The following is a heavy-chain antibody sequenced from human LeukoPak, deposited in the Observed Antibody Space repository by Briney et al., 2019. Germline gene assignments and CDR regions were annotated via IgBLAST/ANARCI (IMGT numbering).Heavy chain of an antibody. D-gene: IGHD2-15*01. V-gene: IGHV3-23*01. CDR3: ARDIELIC. J-gene: IGHJ4*02. Sequence: GGSLRLSCEASGFTFSDSAMSWVRQASGRGLEWVSLISASGGNSYYADSVKGRFTFSRDSSKNTLHLQMNSLRAEDTAVYYCARDIELICWGQGTLVTVSS. CDR2: ISASGGNS. CDR1: GFTFSDSA.